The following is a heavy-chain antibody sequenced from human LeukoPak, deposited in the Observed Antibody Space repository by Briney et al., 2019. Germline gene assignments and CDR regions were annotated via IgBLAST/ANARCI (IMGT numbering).Heavy chain of an antibody. CDR1: GYTFTSYG. V-gene: IGHV1-18*01. J-gene: IGHJ4*02. Sequence: ASVKVSCKASGYTFTSYGISWVRQAPGQGLEWMGWISAYNGNTNYAQKLQGRVTMTTDTSTSTAYMEMRSLRSDDTAVYYCARDPYQLPYDYWGRETLVTVSS. CDR2: ISAYNGNT. D-gene: IGHD2-2*01. CDR3: ARDPYQLPYDY.